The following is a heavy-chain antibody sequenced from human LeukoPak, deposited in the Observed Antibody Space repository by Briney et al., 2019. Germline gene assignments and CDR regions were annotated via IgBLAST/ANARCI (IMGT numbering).Heavy chain of an antibody. J-gene: IGHJ3*02. D-gene: IGHD3-10*01. CDR3: AGVLWFGAFDI. Sequence: PGGSLRLSCAASGFTFSDHYMDWVRQAPGKGLEWVAKIKEDGSEKSYVDSVKGRFTISRDNAKNSLYLQMNSLTDEDTAVYYCAGVLWFGAFDIWGQGTMVTVSS. CDR2: IKEDGSEK. V-gene: IGHV3-7*04. CDR1: GFTFSDHY.